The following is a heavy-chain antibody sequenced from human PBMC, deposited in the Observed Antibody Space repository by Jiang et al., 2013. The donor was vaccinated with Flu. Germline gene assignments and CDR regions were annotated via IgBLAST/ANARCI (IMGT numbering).Heavy chain of an antibody. D-gene: IGHD3-9*01. CDR2: IIPILGIV. J-gene: IGHJ6*04. CDR1: GGTFSSYA. Sequence: GAEVKKPGSSVKVSCKASGGTFSSYAISWVRQAPGQGLEWMGRIIPILGIVNYAQKFQGRATLIADKSTSTAFMELSSLRSEDTAMYYCAREKRDDILTGLPYYYYGMDVWGTGTTVTVSS. CDR3: AREKRDDILTGLPYYYYGMDV. V-gene: IGHV1-69*04.